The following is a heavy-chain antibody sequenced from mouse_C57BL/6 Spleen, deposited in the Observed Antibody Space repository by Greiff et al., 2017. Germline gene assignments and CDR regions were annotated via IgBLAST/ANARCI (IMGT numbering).Heavy chain of an antibody. Sequence: VKLQESDAELVKPGASVKISCKVSGYTFTDHTIHWMKQRPEQGLEWIGYIYPRDGSTKYNEKFKGKATLTADKSSSTAYMQLNSLTSEDSAVYFCARTTFITTVVAPYFDYWGQGTSLTVSS. CDR2: IYPRDGST. D-gene: IGHD1-1*01. CDR1: GYTFTDHT. J-gene: IGHJ2*02. V-gene: IGHV1-78*01. CDR3: ARTTFITTVVAPYFDY.